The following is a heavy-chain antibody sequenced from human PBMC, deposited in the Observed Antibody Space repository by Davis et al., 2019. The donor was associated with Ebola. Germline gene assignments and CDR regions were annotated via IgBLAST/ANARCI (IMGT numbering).Heavy chain of an antibody. Sequence: SETLSLTCAVYGGSFSGYYWSWIRQHPGKGLEWIGYIYYSGSTYYNPSLKSRVTISVDTSKNQFSLKLSSVTAAETAVYYCARGGVRVRYYYYGMDVWGQGTTVTVSS. J-gene: IGHJ6*02. CDR2: IYYSGST. CDR3: ARGGVRVRYYYYGMDV. D-gene: IGHD3-10*01. CDR1: GGSFSGYY. V-gene: IGHV4-34*01.